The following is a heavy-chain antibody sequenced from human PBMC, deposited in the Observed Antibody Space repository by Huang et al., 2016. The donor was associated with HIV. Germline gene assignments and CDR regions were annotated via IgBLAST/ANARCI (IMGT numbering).Heavy chain of an antibody. CDR1: GGTFSKYA. CDR2: IIRMFGTP. D-gene: IGHD4-17*01. J-gene: IGHJ4*02. Sequence: QVQLVQSGAEVKTPGSSVKVSCKASGGTFSKYAISWGRQAPGQGLEWMGGIIRMFGTPNYARKCQGRVTITADDSTSTTYVEVSSLRSEDTALYYCARGQLGSYGDYDVLYWGQGTLVTVSS. V-gene: IGHV1-69*13. CDR3: ARGQLGSYGDYDVLY.